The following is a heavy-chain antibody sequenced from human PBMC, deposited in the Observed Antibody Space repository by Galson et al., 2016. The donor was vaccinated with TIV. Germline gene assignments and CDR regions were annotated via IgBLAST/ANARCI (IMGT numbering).Heavy chain of an antibody. J-gene: IGHJ6*02. CDR3: ARDRQLYATYYYYYYGMDV. CDR2: ISDGGNT. V-gene: IGHV3-66*02. D-gene: IGHD3-16*01. CDR1: GLSVSINY. Sequence: SLRLSCAASGLSVSINYMTWVRQAPGKGLEWVSLISDGGNTYYADSVKGRFTVSRDNSKNTLYLQMNSPRLEDTAVYYCARDRQLYATYYYYYYGMDVWGQGTAVTVSS.